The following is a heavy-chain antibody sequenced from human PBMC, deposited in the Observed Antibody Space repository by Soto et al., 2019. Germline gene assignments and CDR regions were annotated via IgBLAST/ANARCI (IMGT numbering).Heavy chain of an antibody. CDR2: IYYSGST. Sequence: TLSLTCTVSGGSISSYYWGWIRQPPGKGLEWIGYIYYSGSTNYNPSLKSRVTISVDTSKNQFSLKLSSVTAADTAVYYCARGYCSGGSCYSGYWGQGTLVTVSS. V-gene: IGHV4-59*01. D-gene: IGHD2-15*01. J-gene: IGHJ4*02. CDR3: ARGYCSGGSCYSGY. CDR1: GGSISSYY.